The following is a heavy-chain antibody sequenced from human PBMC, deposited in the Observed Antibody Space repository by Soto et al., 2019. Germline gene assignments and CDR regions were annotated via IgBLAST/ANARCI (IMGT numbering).Heavy chain of an antibody. J-gene: IGHJ4*02. CDR2: ISYDGSNK. Sequence: QVQLVESGGGVVQPGRSLRLSCAAAGFTFSSYAMHWVRQAPGKGLVWVAGISYDGSNKNYADSVKGRFTISRDNSKNTLYLQMNSLRAEDTAVYYCARGPSSLTRFDYWGQGTLVTVSS. D-gene: IGHD2-2*01. CDR3: ARGPSSLTRFDY. V-gene: IGHV3-30-3*01. CDR1: GFTFSSYA.